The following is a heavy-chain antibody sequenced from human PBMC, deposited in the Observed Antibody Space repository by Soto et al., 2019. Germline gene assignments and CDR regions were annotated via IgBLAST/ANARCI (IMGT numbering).Heavy chain of an antibody. CDR2: ISGSGGST. D-gene: IGHD3-22*01. V-gene: IGHV3-23*01. J-gene: IGHJ3*02. CDR3: AKAGVDGSGVIAFDI. CDR1: GFTFSSYA. Sequence: EVQLLESGGGLVQPGGALRLSCAASGFTFSSYAMSWVRQAPGKGREWVSAISGSGGSTYYADSVKGRFTISRDKSKNTLYLQMNSLRAEDTAVYYCAKAGVDGSGVIAFDIWGQGTMVTVSS.